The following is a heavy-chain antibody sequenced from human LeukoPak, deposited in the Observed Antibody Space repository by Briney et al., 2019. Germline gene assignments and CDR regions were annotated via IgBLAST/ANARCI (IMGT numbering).Heavy chain of an antibody. D-gene: IGHD3-10*01. Sequence: SETLSLTCTVSGGSISSYYWSWIRQPPGKGLEWIGEINHSGSTNYNPSLKSRVTISVDTSKNQFSLKLSSVTAADTAVYYCARRRRITMVRGVIAYYYYMDVWGKGTTVTISS. CDR2: INHSGST. V-gene: IGHV4-34*01. CDR1: GGSISSYY. CDR3: ARRRRITMVRGVIAYYYYMDV. J-gene: IGHJ6*03.